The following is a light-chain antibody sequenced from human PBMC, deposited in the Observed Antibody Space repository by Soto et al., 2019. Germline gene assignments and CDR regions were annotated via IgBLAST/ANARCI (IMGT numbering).Light chain of an antibody. J-gene: IGKJ1*01. V-gene: IGKV3D-20*02. CDR1: QSVSSAN. CDR3: QQRGNWPPTWT. CDR2: DAS. Sequence: EIVMTQSPATLSVSPGERATLSCRASQSVSSANFAWYQQKPGQAPRLLIYDASIRATGIPARFSGSWSGTDFTLTINGLEPEDSAVYYCQQRGNWPPTWTFGQGTKVDIK.